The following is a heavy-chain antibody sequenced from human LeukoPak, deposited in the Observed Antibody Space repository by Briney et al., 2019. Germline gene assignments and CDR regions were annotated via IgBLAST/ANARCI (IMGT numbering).Heavy chain of an antibody. CDR1: GFTFSSYW. V-gene: IGHV3-21*01. CDR3: ARDAVTGYSSGWYKPFPFAY. CDR2: ISSSSSYL. D-gene: IGHD6-19*01. Sequence: GGSLRLSCAASGFTFSSYWMSWVRQAPGEGLEWVSSISSSSSYLFFADSVKGRFTISRDNTKNSLYLQMNSLRVDDTAVYYCARDAVTGYSSGWYKPFPFAYWGQGSLVTVSS. J-gene: IGHJ4*02.